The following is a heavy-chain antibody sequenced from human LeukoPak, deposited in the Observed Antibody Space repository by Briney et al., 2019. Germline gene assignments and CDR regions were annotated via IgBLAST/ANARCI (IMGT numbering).Heavy chain of an antibody. V-gene: IGHV4-4*07. CDR1: GGSISSYY. J-gene: IGHJ4*02. Sequence: SETLSLTCTVSGGSISSYYWSRIRQPAGKGLEWIGRIYTSGSTNYNPSLKSRVTMSVDTSKNQFSLKLSSVTAADTAVYYCASEDYDFWSGRQRYYFDYWGQGALVTVSS. CDR2: IYTSGST. D-gene: IGHD3-3*01. CDR3: ASEDYDFWSGRQRYYFDY.